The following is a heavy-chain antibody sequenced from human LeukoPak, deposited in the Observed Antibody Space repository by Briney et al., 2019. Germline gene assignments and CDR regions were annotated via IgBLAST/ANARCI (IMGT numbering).Heavy chain of an antibody. Sequence: ASVKVSCKASGYTFTSYDIHWVRQATGQGLEWMGRMNPNRGDTDYAQKFQGRVTMTRDTSISTAYMELRSLRSEDTAPYYCARDLSNYGDYGDYWGQGTLVTVSS. CDR1: GYTFTSYD. D-gene: IGHD4-11*01. V-gene: IGHV1-8*01. CDR3: ARDLSNYGDYGDY. CDR2: MNPNRGDT. J-gene: IGHJ4*02.